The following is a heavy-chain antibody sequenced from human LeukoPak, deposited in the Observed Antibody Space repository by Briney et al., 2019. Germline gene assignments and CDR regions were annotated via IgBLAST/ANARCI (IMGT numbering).Heavy chain of an antibody. J-gene: IGHJ1*01. CDR2: IYYSGST. CDR3: ARGPSSTNWHPGYFQH. V-gene: IGHV4-59*01. Sequence: KPSETLSLTCTVSGGSISSYYWSWIRQPPGKGLEWIGYIYYSGSTNYNPSLKSRVTISVDTSKNQFSLKLSSVTAADTAVYYCARGPSSTNWHPGYFQHWGQGTLVTVSS. CDR1: GGSISSYY. D-gene: IGHD2-2*01.